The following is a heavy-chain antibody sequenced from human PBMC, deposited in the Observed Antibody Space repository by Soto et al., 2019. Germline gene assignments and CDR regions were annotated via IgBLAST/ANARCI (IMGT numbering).Heavy chain of an antibody. CDR2: ISAYNGNT. D-gene: IGHD3-22*01. CDR3: ARGYYSIVVLSSHYFDY. J-gene: IGHJ4*02. V-gene: IGHV1-18*01. CDR1: GYTFTSYG. Sequence: ASVKVSCKASGYTFTSYGISWVRQAPGQGLEWMGWISAYNGNTNYAQKLQGRVTMTTDTSTSTAYMELRSLRSDDTAVYYCARGYYSIVVLSSHYFDYWGQGTLVTVSS.